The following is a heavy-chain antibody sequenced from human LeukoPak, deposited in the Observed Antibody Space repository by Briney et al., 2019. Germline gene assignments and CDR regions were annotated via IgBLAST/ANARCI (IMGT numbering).Heavy chain of an antibody. D-gene: IGHD6-19*01. CDR3: ARDPPAGIAVAGPIDY. J-gene: IGHJ4*02. CDR2: IEQNGSEK. Sequence: GGSLRLSCAASGFTFSTYWMSWVRQAPGKGLEWVANIEQNGSEKYYVDSVKGRFTISRDNAKNSLYLQMNSLRAEDTAVYYCARDPPAGIAVAGPIDYWGQGTLVTVSS. V-gene: IGHV3-7*03. CDR1: GFTFSTYW.